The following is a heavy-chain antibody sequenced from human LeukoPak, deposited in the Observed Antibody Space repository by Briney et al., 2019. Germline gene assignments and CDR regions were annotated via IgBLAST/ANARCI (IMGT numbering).Heavy chain of an antibody. J-gene: IGHJ4*02. Sequence: GRSLRLSCAASGFTFSSYAMHWVRQAPGKGLEWVAVISYDGSNKYYADSVKGRFTISRDNSKNTLYLQMNSLRAEDTAVYYCARGYSSSWYDDFNYWGQGTLVTVSS. D-gene: IGHD6-13*01. CDR2: ISYDGSNK. CDR3: ARGYSSSWYDDFNY. CDR1: GFTFSSYA. V-gene: IGHV3-30-3*01.